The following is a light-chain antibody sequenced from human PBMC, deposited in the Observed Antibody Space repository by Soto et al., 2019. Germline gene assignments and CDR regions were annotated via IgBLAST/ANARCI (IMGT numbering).Light chain of an antibody. V-gene: IGLV1-47*01. CDR1: TSNIGYNF. CDR3: AAWDGSLSAWV. CDR2: RND. J-gene: IGLJ3*02. Sequence: QSVLTQPPSTTGTPGQRVTISCSGRTSNIGYNFVYWYQHLPGTAPQLLIYRNDERPSGVPDRFSGSKSGTSASLAISGLRSEDEADYYCAAWDGSLSAWVFGGGTQLTVL.